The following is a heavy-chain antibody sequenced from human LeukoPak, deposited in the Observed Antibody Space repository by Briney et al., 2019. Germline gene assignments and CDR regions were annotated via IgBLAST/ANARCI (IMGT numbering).Heavy chain of an antibody. D-gene: IGHD6-25*01. Sequence: GSLRLSCAASGFTFSNYEMNWIRQAPGKGLEWISYISNSGNTKYYADSVKGRFTISRDNANNSVYLQMNNLRAEDTAVYYCARDEYSSGFDYWGQGTLVTVSS. CDR2: ISNSGNTK. J-gene: IGHJ4*02. CDR3: ARDEYSSGFDY. V-gene: IGHV3-48*03. CDR1: GFTFSNYE.